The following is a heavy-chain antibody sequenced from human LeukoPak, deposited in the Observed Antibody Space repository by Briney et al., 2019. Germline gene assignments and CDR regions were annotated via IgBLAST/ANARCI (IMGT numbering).Heavy chain of an antibody. D-gene: IGHD3-16*02. CDR1: GFTFSSYW. Sequence: GESLKISCAASGFTFSSYWMHWVRQAPGKGLVWVSRINSDGSSTSYADSVKGRFTISRDNAKNTLYLQMNSLRAEDTAVYYCARVDDYIWGSYRTDYWGQGTLVTVSS. J-gene: IGHJ4*02. CDR2: INSDGSST. CDR3: ARVDDYIWGSYRTDY. V-gene: IGHV3-74*01.